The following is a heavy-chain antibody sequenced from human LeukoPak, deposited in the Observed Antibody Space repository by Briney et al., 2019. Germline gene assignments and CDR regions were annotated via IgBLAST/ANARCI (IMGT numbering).Heavy chain of an antibody. CDR3: AKYKRYCSSTSCPSVQYNWFDP. Sequence: GGSLRLSCAASGFTFSSYAMSWVRQAPGQGLEWVSAISGSGGSTYYADSVKGRFTISRDNSKNTLYLQMNSLRAEDTAVYYCAKYKRYCSSTSCPSVQYNWFDPWGQGTLVTVSS. J-gene: IGHJ5*02. CDR2: ISGSGGST. V-gene: IGHV3-23*01. D-gene: IGHD2-2*01. CDR1: GFTFSSYA.